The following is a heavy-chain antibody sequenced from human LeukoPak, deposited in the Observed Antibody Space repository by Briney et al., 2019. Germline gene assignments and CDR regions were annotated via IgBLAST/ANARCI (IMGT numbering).Heavy chain of an antibody. CDR1: GGSISSYY. Sequence: SETLSLTCTVSGGSISSYYWSWIRRPPGKGLEWIGYIYYSGSTNYNPSLKSRVTISVDTSKNQFSLKLSSVTAADTAVYYCARALNHYYYYYMDVWGKGTTVTVSS. J-gene: IGHJ6*03. CDR2: IYYSGST. CDR3: ARALNHYYYYYMDV. V-gene: IGHV4-59*01. D-gene: IGHD1-14*01.